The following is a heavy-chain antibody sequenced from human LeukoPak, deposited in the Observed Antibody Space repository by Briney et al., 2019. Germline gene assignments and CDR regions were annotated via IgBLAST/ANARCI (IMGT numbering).Heavy chain of an antibody. J-gene: IGHJ3*02. V-gene: IGHV1-2*06. CDR1: GYTFTGYY. CDR2: INPNSGGT. Sequence: ASVKVSCKASGYTFTGYYMHWVRQAPGQGLGWMGRINPNSGGTNYAQKFQGRVTMTRDTSISTAYMELSRLRSDDTAVYYCARVGYCSGGSCYPAAFDIWGQGTMVTVSS. CDR3: ARVGYCSGGSCYPAAFDI. D-gene: IGHD2-15*01.